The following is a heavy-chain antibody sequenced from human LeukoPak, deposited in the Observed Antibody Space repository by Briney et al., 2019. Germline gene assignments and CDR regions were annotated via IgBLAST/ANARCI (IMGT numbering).Heavy chain of an antibody. CDR1: GGTFSSYA. J-gene: IGHJ3*02. Sequence: GSSVKVSCKAPGGTFSSYAISWVRQAPGQGLEWMGRIIPIFGTANYAQKFQGRVTITTDESTSTAYMELSSLRSEDTAVYYCARDRGYSSGWYNDAFDIWGQGTMVTVSS. CDR2: IIPIFGTA. D-gene: IGHD6-19*01. V-gene: IGHV1-69*05. CDR3: ARDRGYSSGWYNDAFDI.